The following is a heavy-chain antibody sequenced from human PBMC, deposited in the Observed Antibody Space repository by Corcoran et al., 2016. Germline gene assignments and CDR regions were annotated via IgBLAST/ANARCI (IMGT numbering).Heavy chain of an antibody. CDR1: GFTFSSYG. J-gene: IGHJ2*01. CDR2: ISYDGSNK. Sequence: QVQLVESGGGVVQPGRSLRLSCVASGFTFSSYGMHWVRQAPGKGLEWVAVISYDGSNKYYADSVKGRFTISRDNSKNTLYLQMNSLRAEDTAVYYCAKAGYDSSGYYYAWYFDLWGRGTLVTVSS. D-gene: IGHD3-22*01. CDR3: AKAGYDSSGYYYAWYFDL. V-gene: IGHV3-30*18.